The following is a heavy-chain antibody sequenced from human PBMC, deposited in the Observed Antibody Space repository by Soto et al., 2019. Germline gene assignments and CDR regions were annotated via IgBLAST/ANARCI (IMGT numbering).Heavy chain of an antibody. CDR2: IYSTGST. Sequence: QVQLQESGPGLVKPSQTLSLICTVSGDAISNDNYYWSWIRQPPGKGLEWIGYIYSTGSTTYNPSLRSRLTMSIDPSKRHFSLKLTSVTAADTAVYSCARGESMLPSVLTSPLDYWGQGTLVTVSS. CDR1: GDAISNDNYY. V-gene: IGHV4-30-4*08. D-gene: IGHD3-16*01. J-gene: IGHJ4*02. CDR3: ARGESMLPSVLTSPLDY.